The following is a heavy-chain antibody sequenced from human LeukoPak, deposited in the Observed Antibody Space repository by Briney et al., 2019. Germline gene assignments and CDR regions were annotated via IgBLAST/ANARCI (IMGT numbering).Heavy chain of an antibody. Sequence: AETLSLSCAASGFTTSSNYWSWVRQAPGKGLEWVSDIYSGGSTYYADSVKGRFTISRDNSKNTLSLQMNSLRGEDTAVYYCASVLRGVNSSFDYWGQGTLVTVSS. CDR3: ASVLRGVNSSFDY. D-gene: IGHD3-10*01. V-gene: IGHV3-53*01. CDR1: GFTTSSNY. J-gene: IGHJ4*02. CDR2: IYSGGST.